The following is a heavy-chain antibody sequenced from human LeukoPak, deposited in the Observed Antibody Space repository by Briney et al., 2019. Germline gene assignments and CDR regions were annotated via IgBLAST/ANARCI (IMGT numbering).Heavy chain of an antibody. CDR3: ATTYYDFWSGYYYYYYYMDV. CDR1: GFTFSSYW. Sequence: GGSLRLSCAASGFTFSSYWMSWVRQAPGKGLEWVATIKQDGSEKYYVDSVKGRFTISRDNAKNSLYLQMNSLRAEDTAVYYCATTYYDFWSGYYYYYYYMDVWGKGTTVTVSS. CDR2: IKQDGSEK. V-gene: IGHV3-7*01. D-gene: IGHD3-3*01. J-gene: IGHJ6*03.